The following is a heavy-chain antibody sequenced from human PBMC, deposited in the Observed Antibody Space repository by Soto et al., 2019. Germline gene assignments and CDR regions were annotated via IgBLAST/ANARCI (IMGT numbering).Heavy chain of an antibody. Sequence: QLQLQESGTGLVKPSQTLSLACTVSGGSFSSGGYYWSWIRQLPGKGLEWIGYIYYSGSTYYNPSLKSLFTISLDTSKNQFSLKPISVSAADTAVCYCARATSFSCHLGFWVQGTLVTVSS. J-gene: IGHJ4*02. CDR3: ARATSFSCHLGF. CDR2: IYYSGST. V-gene: IGHV4-31*01. CDR1: GGSFSSGGYY.